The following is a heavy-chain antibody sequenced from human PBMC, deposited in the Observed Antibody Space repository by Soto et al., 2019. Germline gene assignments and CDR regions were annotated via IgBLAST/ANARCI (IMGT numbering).Heavy chain of an antibody. Sequence: GGSLRLSCAASGFTFSSYGMHWVRQAPGKGLEWVAVIWYDGSNKYYADSVKGRFTISRDNSKNTLYLQMNSLRAEDTAVYYCARDRSTTYYDFWSGPAVNGWFDPWGQGTLVTVSS. J-gene: IGHJ5*02. CDR2: IWYDGSNK. D-gene: IGHD3-3*01. V-gene: IGHV3-33*01. CDR1: GFTFSSYG. CDR3: ARDRSTTYYDFWSGPAVNGWFDP.